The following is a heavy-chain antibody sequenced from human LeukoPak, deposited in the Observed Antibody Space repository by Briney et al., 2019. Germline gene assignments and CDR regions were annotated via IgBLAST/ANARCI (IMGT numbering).Heavy chain of an antibody. Sequence: GSSVKVSCKASGGTFSSYAISWVRQAPGQGLEWMGGIIPIFGTANYAQKFQGRVTITRNTSISTAYMELSSLRSEDTAVYYCARAGHDYVWGSYRLSWFDPWGQGTLVTVSS. D-gene: IGHD3-16*02. V-gene: IGHV1-69*05. J-gene: IGHJ5*02. CDR3: ARAGHDYVWGSYRLSWFDP. CDR2: IIPIFGTA. CDR1: GGTFSSYA.